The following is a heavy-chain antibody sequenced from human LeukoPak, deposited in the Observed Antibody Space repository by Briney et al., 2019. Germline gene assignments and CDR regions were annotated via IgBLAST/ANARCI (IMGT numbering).Heavy chain of an antibody. CDR2: ISYDGSNK. CDR3: ARDLVAAAAPDY. D-gene: IGHD6-13*01. Sequence: GGSLRLSCAASGFTFSSYGMHWVRQAPGKGLEWVAVISYDGSNKYYADSVKGRFTISRDNSKNTLYLQMNSLRAEDTAVYYCARDLVAAAAPDYWGQGTLVTVSS. CDR1: GFTFSSYG. V-gene: IGHV3-30*03. J-gene: IGHJ4*02.